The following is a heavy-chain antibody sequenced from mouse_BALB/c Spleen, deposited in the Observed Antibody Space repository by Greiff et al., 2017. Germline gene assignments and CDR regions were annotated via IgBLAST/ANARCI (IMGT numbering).Heavy chain of an antibody. Sequence: VQRVESGAELVRPGASVTLSCKASGYTFTDYEMHWVKQTPVHGLEWIGAIDPETGGTAYNQKFKGKATLTADKSSSTAYMELRSLTSEDSAVYYCTREPTRFAYWGQGTLVTVSA. CDR3: TREPTRFAY. V-gene: IGHV1-15*01. CDR2: IDPETGGT. CDR1: GYTFTDYE. J-gene: IGHJ3*01.